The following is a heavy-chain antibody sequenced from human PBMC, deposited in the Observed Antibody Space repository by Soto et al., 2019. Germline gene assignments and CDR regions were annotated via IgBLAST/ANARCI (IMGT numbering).Heavy chain of an antibody. CDR3: AVHLCSGWSCYIDY. Sequence: EVQLLESGGGLVQPGGSLRLSCAASGFTFSSYAMSWVRQAPGKGLEWVSAISGSGGSTYYAYSVKGRFTISRDKSKITLYVQVNSLRAEDTAVYYCAVHLCSGWSCYIDYGGQGTMVTVSS. J-gene: IGHJ4*02. CDR1: GFTFSSYA. V-gene: IGHV3-23*01. D-gene: IGHD6-19*01. CDR2: ISGSGGST.